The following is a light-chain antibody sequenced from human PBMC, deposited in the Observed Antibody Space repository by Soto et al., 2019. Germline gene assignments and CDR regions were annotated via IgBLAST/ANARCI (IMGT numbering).Light chain of an antibody. CDR1: QSISNR. J-gene: IGKJ1*01. Sequence: DIQMTQSPSTLSASVADGVPITCRASQSISNRLAWYQQRPGKAPKYLIYDASTLDSGAPSRFSGSGSGTEFTLSISSLQPDDFATYYCQQYNIYPWTFGQGTKVDIK. CDR2: DAS. V-gene: IGKV1-5*01. CDR3: QQYNIYPWT.